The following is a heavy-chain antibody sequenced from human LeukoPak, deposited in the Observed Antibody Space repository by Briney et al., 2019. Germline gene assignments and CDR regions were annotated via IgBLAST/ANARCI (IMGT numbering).Heavy chain of an antibody. Sequence: SETLSLTCTVSGGSISSGSYYWSWIRQPAGKGLEWLGRIYTSGSTNYNPSLRSRVTISVDTTKNQFSLKLCSVTAADTAVYYCARFRRYCSSTSCYDLGYYYYYMDVWGKGTTVTVSS. CDR2: IYTSGST. CDR1: GGSISSGSYY. V-gene: IGHV4-61*02. CDR3: ARFRRYCSSTSCYDLGYYYYYMDV. J-gene: IGHJ6*03. D-gene: IGHD2-2*01.